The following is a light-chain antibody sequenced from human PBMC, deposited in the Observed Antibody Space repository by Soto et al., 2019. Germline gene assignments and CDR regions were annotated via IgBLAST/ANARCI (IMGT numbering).Light chain of an antibody. Sequence: QAVVTQPPSVSGAPGQSVTISCTGSSSNIGAGYDVHWYQQLPGTAPKLLIYGNSNRPSGVPDRFSGSKSGTSASLAITGLQAEDEADYYCQSYDSSLSGCVFGGGTQLTVL. CDR3: QSYDSSLSGCV. J-gene: IGLJ2*01. V-gene: IGLV1-40*01. CDR2: GNS. CDR1: SSNIGAGYD.